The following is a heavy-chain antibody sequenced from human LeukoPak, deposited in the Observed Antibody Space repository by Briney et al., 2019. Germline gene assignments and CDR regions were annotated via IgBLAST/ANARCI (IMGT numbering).Heavy chain of an antibody. D-gene: IGHD4-17*01. CDR2: IYYSGST. CDR3: AGHLIWGDYATIDAFDI. V-gene: IGHV4-39*01. Sequence: SETLSLTCTVSGGSISSSSYYWGWIRQPPGKGLEWIGSIYYSGSTYYNPSLKSRVTISVDTSKNQFSLKLSSVTAADAAVYYCAGHLIWGDYATIDAFDIWGQGTMVTVSS. J-gene: IGHJ3*02. CDR1: GGSISSSSYY.